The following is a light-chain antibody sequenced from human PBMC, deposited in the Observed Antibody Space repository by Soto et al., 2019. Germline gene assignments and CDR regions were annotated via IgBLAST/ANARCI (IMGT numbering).Light chain of an antibody. CDR2: DVS. Sequence: QSVLTQPASVSGSPGQSINISCTGTSSDVGGYNYVSWYQHHPGKAPKLIIYDVSNRPSGVSNPFSGSKSGNTASLTISGLHPEDDFVYYCSSYTTSTTPQIVSGT. J-gene: IGLJ1*01. CDR3: SSYTTSTTPQIV. V-gene: IGLV2-14*03. CDR1: SSDVGGYNY.